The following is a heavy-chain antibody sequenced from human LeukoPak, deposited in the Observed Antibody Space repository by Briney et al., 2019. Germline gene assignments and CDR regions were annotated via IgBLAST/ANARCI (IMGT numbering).Heavy chain of an antibody. V-gene: IGHV1-69*13. D-gene: IGHD5/OR15-5a*01. CDR2: IIRIFGTA. CDR3: ARVVSPENWFDP. Sequence: SVKLSCTASGGTFSSYAISWVRQAPGQGLEWMGGIIRIFGTANYAQKSQRRVTITADESTSTAYMELSSLRSEDTAVYYCARVVSPENWFDPWGQGTLVTVSS. CDR1: GGTFSSYA. J-gene: IGHJ5*02.